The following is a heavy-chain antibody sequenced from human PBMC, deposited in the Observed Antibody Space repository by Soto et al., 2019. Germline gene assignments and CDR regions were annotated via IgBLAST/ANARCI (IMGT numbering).Heavy chain of an antibody. CDR3: ARVGGSYRFAFDI. D-gene: IGHD3-16*02. CDR1: GFTFSSYS. V-gene: IGHV3-21*01. CDR2: ISSSSSYI. Sequence: VQLVESGGGLVKPGGSLRLSCAASGFTFSSYSMNWVRQAPGKGLEWVSSISSSSSYIYYADSVKGRFTISRDNAKNSLYLQMNSLRAEDTAVYYCARVGGSYRFAFDIWGQGTMVTVSS. J-gene: IGHJ3*02.